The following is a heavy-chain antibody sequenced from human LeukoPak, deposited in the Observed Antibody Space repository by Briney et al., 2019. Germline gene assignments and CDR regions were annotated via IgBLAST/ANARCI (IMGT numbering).Heavy chain of an antibody. CDR2: VSPNGETA. J-gene: IGHJ4*02. Sequence: GGSLRLSCAASGFTFSSYEMNWVRQPPGKGLEWVSGVSPNGETAYYADSVKGRFTISRDNSKNTVYLQVRSLRAEDAAVYYCAKDLGWIQFGYWGQGALVTVSS. V-gene: IGHV3-23*01. CDR3: AKDLGWIQFGY. CDR1: GFTFSSYE. D-gene: IGHD5-18*01.